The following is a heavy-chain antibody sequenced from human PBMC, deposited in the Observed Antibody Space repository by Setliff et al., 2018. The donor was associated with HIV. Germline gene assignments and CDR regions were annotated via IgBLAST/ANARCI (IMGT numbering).Heavy chain of an antibody. J-gene: IGHJ4*02. D-gene: IGHD3-3*01. CDR1: GYSISSGYY. V-gene: IGHV4-38-2*01. CDR2: IYHSGST. Sequence: SETLSLTCAVSGYSISSGYYWGWIRQPPGKGLEWIGSIYHSGSTYYNPSLKSRVTISVDTSKNQFSLKLSSVTAADTAVYYCARATVAIFGVVTAILHYFDYWGQGTLVTVSS. CDR3: ARATVAIFGVVTAILHYFDY.